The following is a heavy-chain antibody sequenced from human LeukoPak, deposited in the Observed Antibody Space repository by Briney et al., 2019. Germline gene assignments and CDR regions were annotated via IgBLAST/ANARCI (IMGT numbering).Heavy chain of an antibody. CDR2: IIPIFGTA. CDR3: ATSWNYVEISNNAFDI. J-gene: IGHJ3*02. D-gene: IGHD1-7*01. Sequence: SVKVSCKASGGTFSSYAISWVRQAPGQGLEWMGGIIPIFGTANYAQKFQGRVTITADESTSTAYMELSSLRSEDTAVYYCATSWNYVEISNNAFDIWGQGTIVTVSS. CDR1: GGTFSSYA. V-gene: IGHV1-69*01.